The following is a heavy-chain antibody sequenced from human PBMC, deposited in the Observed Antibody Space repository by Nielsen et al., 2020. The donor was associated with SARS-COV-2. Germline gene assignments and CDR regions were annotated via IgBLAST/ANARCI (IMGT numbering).Heavy chain of an antibody. D-gene: IGHD3-10*01. J-gene: IGHJ3*02. CDR1: GYTFTSYY. V-gene: IGHV1-46*01. CDR3: ARTYYYGSGSHDAFDI. Sequence: ASVKVSCKASGYTFTSYYMHWVRQAPGQGREWMGIINPSGGSTSYAQKFQGRVTMTRDTSTSTVYMELSSLRSEDTAVYYCARTYYYGSGSHDAFDIWGQGTMVTVSS. CDR2: INPSGGST.